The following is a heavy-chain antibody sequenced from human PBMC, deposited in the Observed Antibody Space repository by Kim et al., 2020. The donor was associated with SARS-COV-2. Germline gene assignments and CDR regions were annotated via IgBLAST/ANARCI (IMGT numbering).Heavy chain of an antibody. D-gene: IGHD3-10*01. CDR2: INEDGSDK. J-gene: IGHJ5*01. V-gene: IGHV3-7*03. CDR3: VRWVGGSDNNW. Sequence: GGSLRLSCAASGFTFNIVWMSWVRQAPGKGLEWVAPINEDGSDKYYVDSVKGRFAVSRDNAKNTLYLQMDSLRAEDTAMYYCVRWVGGSDNNW. CDR1: GFTFNIVW.